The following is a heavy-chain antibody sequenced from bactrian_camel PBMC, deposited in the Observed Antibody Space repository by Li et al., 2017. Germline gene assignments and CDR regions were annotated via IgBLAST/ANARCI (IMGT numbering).Heavy chain of an antibody. CDR3: TAQRELEGGQCSVSWPNTY. CDR1: GFDFGAHD. J-gene: IGHJ4*01. Sequence: LVESGGGSVQAGGSLRLSCAASGFDFGAHDMGWVRQAPGEGLESVSGIAAGGRITYYADSVKGRFTISRVNAKNTLYLELNSLKTEDTAVYTCTAQRELEGGQCSVSWPNTYRGQGTQVTVS. CDR2: IAAGGRIT. V-gene: IGHV3S40*01. D-gene: IGHD1*01.